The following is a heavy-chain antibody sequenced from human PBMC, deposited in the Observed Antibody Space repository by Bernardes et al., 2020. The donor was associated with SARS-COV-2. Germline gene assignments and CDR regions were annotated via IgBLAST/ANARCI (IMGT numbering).Heavy chain of an antibody. CDR1: GFTFSSYA. Sequence: VGSLRLSCAASGFTFSSYAMHWVRQAPGKGLEWVAVISYDGSNKYYADSVKGRFTISRDNSKNTLYLQMNSLRAEDTAVYYCAREILPVYGMDVWGQGTTVTVSS. CDR3: AREILPVYGMDV. CDR2: ISYDGSNK. D-gene: IGHD2-15*01. V-gene: IGHV3-30-3*01. J-gene: IGHJ6*02.